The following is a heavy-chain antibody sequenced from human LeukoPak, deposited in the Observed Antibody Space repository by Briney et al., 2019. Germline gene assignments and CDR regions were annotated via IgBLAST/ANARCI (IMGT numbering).Heavy chain of an antibody. CDR2: IYSSGNT. V-gene: IGHV4-59*01. Sequence: SEILSLTCTVSSGSISSYYWSWIRQPPGKGLEWIGYIYSSGNTNYNPSLKSRVTISIDTPNNQFSLRLSSVTAADTAVYYCARLARYYYYMDVWGKGTTVTVSS. CDR1: SGSISSYY. J-gene: IGHJ6*03. CDR3: ARLARYYYYMDV.